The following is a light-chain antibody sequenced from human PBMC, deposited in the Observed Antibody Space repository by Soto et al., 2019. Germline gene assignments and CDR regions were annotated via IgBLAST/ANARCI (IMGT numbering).Light chain of an antibody. V-gene: IGKV1-5*03. J-gene: IGKJ5*01. CDR3: QQSYSTLT. CDR2: KAA. CDR1: DNIAPW. Sequence: DIQMTQSPSTLSASVGDRVAITCRASDNIAPWVAWYQQKPGKAPKLLIYKAANLADEVPSRFAGSGSRTDFTLTLSSLQPEDFATYYCQQSYSTLTSGQGTRLEIK.